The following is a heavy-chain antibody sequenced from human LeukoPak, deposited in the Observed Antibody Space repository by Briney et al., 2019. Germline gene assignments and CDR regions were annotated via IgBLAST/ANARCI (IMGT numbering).Heavy chain of an antibody. V-gene: IGHV3-11*03. CDR1: GFTFSDEY. J-gene: IGHJ4*02. Sequence: GGSLRLSCAASGFTFSDEYMSWIRQAPGKGLEWVSYVSNSGSCTNYADSVKGRFTISRDNAKSSLYLQMNSVRAEDTAVYYCARSRGAGPGAHFDYWGQGTLVTVSS. CDR2: VSNSGSCT. CDR3: ARSRGAGPGAHFDY. D-gene: IGHD6-19*01.